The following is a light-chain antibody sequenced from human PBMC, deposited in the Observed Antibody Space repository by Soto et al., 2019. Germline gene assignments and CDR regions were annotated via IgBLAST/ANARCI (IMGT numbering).Light chain of an antibody. J-gene: IGKJ2*01. CDR2: GAS. CDR1: QSVSSSY. CDR3: QQYGRSPPYT. V-gene: IGKV3-20*01. Sequence: EIVLTQSPGTLSLSPGERATLSCRASQSVSSSYLAWYQQKPGQAPRLLIYGASSRATGIPDRFSGSGSGTDFTLSISRLEPGDFAVYYCQQYGRSPPYTFGQGTKLEIK.